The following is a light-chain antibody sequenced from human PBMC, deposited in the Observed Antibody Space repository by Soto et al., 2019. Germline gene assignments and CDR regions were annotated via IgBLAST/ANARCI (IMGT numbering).Light chain of an antibody. J-gene: IGKJ5*01. Sequence: DIVMTQSPDSLAVSLGERATINCKSSQSILSSSNNKNSLAWFQQQPRQPPKLLIYWASTRESGVPDRFSGSGSGTDFTLTISSLQAEDVAVYDCQQYYSSGVTFGQGTRLEIK. V-gene: IGKV4-1*01. CDR1: QSILSSSNNKNS. CDR2: WAS. CDR3: QQYYSSGVT.